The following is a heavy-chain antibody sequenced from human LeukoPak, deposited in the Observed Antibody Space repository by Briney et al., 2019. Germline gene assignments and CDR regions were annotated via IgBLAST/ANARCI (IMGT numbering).Heavy chain of an antibody. V-gene: IGHV4-39*07. D-gene: IGHD3-16*01. CDR3: AGSGRYDWVRYYFDY. J-gene: IGHJ4*02. CDR2: IYYSGST. Sequence: SETLSLTCTVSGGSISSYYWGWIRQPPGKGLEWIGSIYYSGSTYYNPSLKSRVTISVDTSKNQFSLKLSSVTAADTAVYYCAGSGRYDWVRYYFDYWGQGTLVTVSS. CDR1: GGSISSYY.